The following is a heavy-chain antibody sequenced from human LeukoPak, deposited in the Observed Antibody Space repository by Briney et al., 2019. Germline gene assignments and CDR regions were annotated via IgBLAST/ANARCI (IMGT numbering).Heavy chain of an antibody. J-gene: IGHJ4*02. CDR1: GFTFSNAW. Sequence: PGGSLRLSCAASGFTFSNAWMSWVRHAPGKGLEWVGRIKSKTDGGTTDYAAPVKGRFTISRDDSKNTLYLQMDSLKIEDTAVYYCTTGCVESGSFGYWGQGTLVTVSS. V-gene: IGHV3-15*01. CDR2: IKSKTDGGTT. D-gene: IGHD1-26*01. CDR3: TTGCVESGSFGY.